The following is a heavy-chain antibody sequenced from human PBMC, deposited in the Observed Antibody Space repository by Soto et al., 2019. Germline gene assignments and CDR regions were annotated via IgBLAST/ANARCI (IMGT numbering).Heavy chain of an antibody. D-gene: IGHD3-10*02. CDR1: GFTLSGRS. CDR3: ARGLFGPDV. Sequence: EVQLVESGGGLVQPGGSLRLSCAASGFTLSGRSMHWVRQAPGKGLVWVSGIDNAGTDSTYADSVKGRFTSSRDNAKNMLYLQMNSLRVEDTAVYYCARGLFGPDVWGKGTTGTVSS. V-gene: IGHV3-74*01. J-gene: IGHJ6*04. CDR2: IDNAGTDS.